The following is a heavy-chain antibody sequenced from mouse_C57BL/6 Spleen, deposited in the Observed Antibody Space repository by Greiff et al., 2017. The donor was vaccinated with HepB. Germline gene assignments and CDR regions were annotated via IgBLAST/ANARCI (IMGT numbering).Heavy chain of an antibody. CDR1: GYTFTSYW. J-gene: IGHJ1*03. D-gene: IGHD3-3*01. V-gene: IGHV1-59*01. CDR3: ARRAPDWDFDV. CDR2: IDPSVSYT. Sequence: QVQLQQPGAELVRPGTSVKLSCKASGYTFTSYWMHWVKQRPGQGLEWIGVIDPSVSYTNYNQKFKGKATLTVDTSSSTAYMQLSSLTSEDSAVYYCARRAPDWDFDVWGKGTTVTVSS.